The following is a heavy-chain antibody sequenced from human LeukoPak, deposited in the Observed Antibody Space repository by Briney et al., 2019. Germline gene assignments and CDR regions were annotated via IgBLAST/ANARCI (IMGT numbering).Heavy chain of an antibody. Sequence: SETLSLTCTVSGGSINSYYWSWIRQPAGKGLEWIGRIYSSGSTNYNPSLKSRVSMSVDTSKNQFSLKLTSVTAADTAVYYCARGGKATVVTMWGQGTLVTVSS. CDR1: GGSINSYY. J-gene: IGHJ4*02. D-gene: IGHD4-23*01. V-gene: IGHV4-4*07. CDR2: IYSSGST. CDR3: ARGGKATVVTM.